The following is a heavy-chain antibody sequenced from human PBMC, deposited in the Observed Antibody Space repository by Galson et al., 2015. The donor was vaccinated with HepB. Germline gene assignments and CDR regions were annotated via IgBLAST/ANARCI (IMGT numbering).Heavy chain of an antibody. CDR2: IIPILAIA. CDR1: GGTFSSYA. J-gene: IGHJ6*02. Sequence: SVKVSCKASGGTFSSYAISWVRQAPGQGLVWMGRIIPILAIANYAQKFQGRVTITADKSTSTAYMELSSLRSEATAVYYCARDLPWWGTTSIRYYGMDVWHQGTTVTVSS. V-gene: IGHV1-69*04. D-gene: IGHD2-8*02. CDR3: ARDLPWWGTTSIRYYGMDV.